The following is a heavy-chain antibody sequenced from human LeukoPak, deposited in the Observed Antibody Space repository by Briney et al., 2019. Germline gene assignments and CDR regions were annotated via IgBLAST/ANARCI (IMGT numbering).Heavy chain of an antibody. V-gene: IGHV1/OR15-1*04. CDR1: GYIFTDYY. J-gene: IGHJ6*03. CDR2: INPNSGST. CDR3: ARPAAIDYYYYYMDV. D-gene: IGHD2-2*01. Sequence: AASVKVSCKASGYIFTDYYMHWVRQAPGQELGWMGRINPNSGSTNYAQKFQGRVTMTRNTSISTAYMELSSLRSEDTAVYYCARPAAIDYYYYYMDVWGKGTTVTVSS.